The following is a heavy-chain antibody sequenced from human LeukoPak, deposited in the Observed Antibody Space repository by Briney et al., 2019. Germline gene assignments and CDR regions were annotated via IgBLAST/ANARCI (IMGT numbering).Heavy chain of an antibody. V-gene: IGHV3-48*02. CDR3: ARPTNWWGYFDY. CDR1: GFTSSSVS. D-gene: IGHD2-8*02. CDR2: ISSRSSTI. J-gene: IGHJ4*02. Sequence: PGGSLRLSCAASGFTSSSVSMNWVRQAPGKGLEWVSYISSRSSTIYYADSVKGRFTISRDNAKNSLYLQMNSLRDEDTAVYYCARPTNWWGYFDYWGQGTLVTVSS.